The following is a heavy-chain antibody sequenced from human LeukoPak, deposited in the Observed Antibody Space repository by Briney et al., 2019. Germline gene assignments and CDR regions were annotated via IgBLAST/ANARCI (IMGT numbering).Heavy chain of an antibody. CDR3: ARDLGEGATRDLDF. CDR1: GYRFSHYG. V-gene: IGHV1-18*01. D-gene: IGHD1-26*01. CDR2: INTYNGNT. Sequence: GASVKVSFKTSGYRFSHYGISWVRQAPAQGLQWMGWINTYNGNTEYAQSLQGRATMTIDTATATAYLEVRSLISDDTAVYYCARDLGEGATRDLDFWGQGTLVTVSS. J-gene: IGHJ4*02.